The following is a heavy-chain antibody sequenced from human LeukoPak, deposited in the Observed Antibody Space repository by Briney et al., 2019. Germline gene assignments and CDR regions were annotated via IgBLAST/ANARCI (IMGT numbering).Heavy chain of an antibody. CDR2: FDPEDGET. CDR1: GYTLTELF. CDR3: ATGLSDSSGLGAFDI. Sequence: ASVNVSCQVSGYTLTELFMHGVRQAPGKGLEGVGGFDPEDGETIYAQKFQGRVTMTEDPSTDTAYMELSSLRSEDTAVYYCATGLSDSSGLGAFDIWGQGTMVTVSS. V-gene: IGHV1-24*01. D-gene: IGHD3-22*01. J-gene: IGHJ3*02.